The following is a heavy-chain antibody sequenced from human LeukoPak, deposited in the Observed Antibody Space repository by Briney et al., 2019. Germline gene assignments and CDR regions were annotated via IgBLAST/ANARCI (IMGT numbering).Heavy chain of an antibody. Sequence: PGGSLRLSCAASGFTFSSYSMNWVRQAPGKGLEWVSSISSSSSYIYYADSVKGRFTISRDSAKNSLYLQMNSLRAEDTAVYYCARDNAPDIVVVVAATHYGMDVWGQGTTVTVSS. CDR3: ARDNAPDIVVVVAATHYGMDV. CDR2: ISSSSSYI. D-gene: IGHD2-15*01. CDR1: GFTFSSYS. J-gene: IGHJ6*02. V-gene: IGHV3-21*01.